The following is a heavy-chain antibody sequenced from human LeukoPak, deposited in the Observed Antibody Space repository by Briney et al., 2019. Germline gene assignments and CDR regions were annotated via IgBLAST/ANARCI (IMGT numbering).Heavy chain of an antibody. D-gene: IGHD6-19*01. J-gene: IGHJ4*02. Sequence: ASVKVSCKASGYTFTGHAMNWVRQAPGQGPEWMGYINTKTGNPTYAQGFTGRFVFSLDTSVSTAYLQISSLKPEDTGVYYCAKGGWVAVSGMDSWGQGTLVTVSS. V-gene: IGHV7-4-1*02. CDR3: AKGGWVAVSGMDS. CDR1: GYTFTGHA. CDR2: INTKTGNP.